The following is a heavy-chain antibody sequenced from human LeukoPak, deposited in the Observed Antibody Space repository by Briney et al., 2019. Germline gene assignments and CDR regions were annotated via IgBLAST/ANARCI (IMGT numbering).Heavy chain of an antibody. V-gene: IGHV5-51*01. Sequence: GKSLKISCKGSGYSFTSYWIGWVRQMPGKGLEWMGIIYPGDSGTRYSPSFQGQVTISADKSISTAYLQWSSLKAPDTAMYYCARPVVGDDYGQPFDYWGQGTLVTVSS. J-gene: IGHJ4*02. CDR2: IYPGDSGT. D-gene: IGHD4-17*01. CDR1: GYSFTSYW. CDR3: ARPVVGDDYGQPFDY.